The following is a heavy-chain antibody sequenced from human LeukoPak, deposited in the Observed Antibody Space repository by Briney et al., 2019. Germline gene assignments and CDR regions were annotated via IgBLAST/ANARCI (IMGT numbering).Heavy chain of an antibody. J-gene: IGHJ6*03. Sequence: ASVKVSCKASGGTFSSYAISWVRQAPGQGLEWMGGIIPIFGTANYAQKFQGRVTITADESTSTAYMELSSLRSEDTAVYYCARDQYYDILTGYLHDYYYYYMDVWGKGTRSPSP. D-gene: IGHD3-9*01. CDR1: GGTFSSYA. CDR3: ARDQYYDILTGYLHDYYYYYMDV. CDR2: IIPIFGTA. V-gene: IGHV1-69*13.